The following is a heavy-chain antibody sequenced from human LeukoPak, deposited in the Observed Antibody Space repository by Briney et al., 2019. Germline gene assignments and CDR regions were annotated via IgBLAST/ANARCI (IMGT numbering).Heavy chain of an antibody. CDR3: AGVKVAGTRSFDY. J-gene: IGHJ4*02. V-gene: IGHV3-7*01. Sequence: PGGSLRLSCSASGFTFSTYWMSWVRQAPGKGLEWVANMRRDGNEIYYLDSVRGRFTISRDNAKNSLYLQMNSLRAEDTAVYYCAGVKVAGTRSFDYWGQGTLAAVSS. CDR2: MRRDGNEI. D-gene: IGHD6-19*01. CDR1: GFTFSTYW.